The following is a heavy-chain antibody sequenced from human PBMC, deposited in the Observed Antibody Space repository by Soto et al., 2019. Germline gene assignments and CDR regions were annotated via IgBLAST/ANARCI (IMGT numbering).Heavy chain of an antibody. D-gene: IGHD6-6*01. CDR1: GGTFSANP. J-gene: IGHJ5*02. Sequence: QVQLVQSGPGLRSPGPPLRAPSKAPGGTFSANPFTWVRRAPGQGFEWMGGIIPIFGTANYAQKFQGRVTITADESTSTAYMELSSLRSEDTAVYYCARGDSSSVPGWFDPWGQGTLVTVSS. V-gene: IGHV1-69*01. CDR2: IIPIFGTA. CDR3: ARGDSSSVPGWFDP.